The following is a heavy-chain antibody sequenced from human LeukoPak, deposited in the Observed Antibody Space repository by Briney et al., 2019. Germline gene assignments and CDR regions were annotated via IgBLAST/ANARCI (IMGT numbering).Heavy chain of an antibody. V-gene: IGHV4-4*07. D-gene: IGHD1-7*01. CDR2: VYTSGST. Sequence: SATLSLTCTVSGGSISGYYWSWIRQPAGKGLEWIGRVYTSGSTHYNPSLKSRVTMSVDTSKNQFSLKLSSVTAADTAVYYCARLITGTTTAFDIWGQGTMVTVSS. CDR1: GGSISGYY. CDR3: ARLITGTTTAFDI. J-gene: IGHJ3*02.